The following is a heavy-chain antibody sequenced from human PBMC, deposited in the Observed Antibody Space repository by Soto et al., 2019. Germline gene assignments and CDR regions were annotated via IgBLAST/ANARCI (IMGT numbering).Heavy chain of an antibody. CDR3: TTQGGGDDIYFDY. J-gene: IGHJ4*02. CDR1: GFSFSDAW. D-gene: IGHD3-16*01. V-gene: IGHV3-15*01. Sequence: EVQLVESGGGLVQPGGTLRLSCAASGFSFSDAWMIWVRQAPGKGLQWVGRIKSKSDGETTDYAAPVKGRFAISRDDSKKTVYLRMNCLKTEDTATYFCTTQGGGDDIYFDYWGQGTLVAVSS. CDR2: IKSKSDGETT.